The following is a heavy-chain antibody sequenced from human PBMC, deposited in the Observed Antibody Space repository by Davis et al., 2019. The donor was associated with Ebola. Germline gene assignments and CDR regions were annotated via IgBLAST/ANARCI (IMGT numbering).Heavy chain of an antibody. CDR2: INRDGTTT. V-gene: IGHV3-74*01. CDR3: ARSHQLLLWMFDY. CDR1: GFTFSRYA. D-gene: IGHD2-2*01. J-gene: IGHJ4*02. Sequence: HTGGSLRLSCAASGFTFSRYAMSWVRQAPGKGLVWVSSINRDGTTTTYADSVKCRFTISRDNAKNSLYLQMNSLRAEDTAVYYCARSHQLLLWMFDYWGQGTLVTVSS.